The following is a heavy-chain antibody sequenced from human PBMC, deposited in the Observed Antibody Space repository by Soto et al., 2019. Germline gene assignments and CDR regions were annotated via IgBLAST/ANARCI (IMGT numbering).Heavy chain of an antibody. D-gene: IGHD3-10*01. CDR3: ARHCPRITMVRGAGGMDV. J-gene: IGHJ6*02. CDR1: GGSFSGYY. V-gene: IGHV4-34*01. CDR2: INHSGST. Sequence: SETLSLTCAVYGGSFSGYYWTWILQPPGTGLEWIGEINHSGSTNYNPSLKSRVTISVDTSKNQFSLKLSSVTAADTAVYYCARHCPRITMVRGAGGMDVWGQGTTVTVSS.